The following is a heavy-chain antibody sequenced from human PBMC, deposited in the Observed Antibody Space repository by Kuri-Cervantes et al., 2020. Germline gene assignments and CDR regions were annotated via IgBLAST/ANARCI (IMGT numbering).Heavy chain of an antibody. Sequence: GGSLRLSCAASGFTFSSYWMSWVRQAPGKGLEWVSVIYSGGSTYYADSVKGRFTISRDNSKNTLYLQMNSLRAGDTAVYYCARELQDYYYYGMDVWGQGTTVTVSS. CDR1: GFTFSSYW. D-gene: IGHD3-10*01. CDR2: IYSGGST. J-gene: IGHJ6*02. CDR3: ARELQDYYYYGMDV. V-gene: IGHV3-66*01.